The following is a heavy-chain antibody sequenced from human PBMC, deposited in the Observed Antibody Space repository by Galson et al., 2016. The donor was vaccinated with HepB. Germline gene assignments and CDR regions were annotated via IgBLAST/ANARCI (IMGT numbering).Heavy chain of an antibody. CDR1: GFTFSNYA. Sequence: SLRLSCAASGFTFSNYAMHWVRQAPGKGLEWVAVISFYGTNTYYADSVKGRFTISRDNSKSTLYLQMSSLRTEDTAVYYCAKTIEAAGHEPNQHYYYYAVDVWGQGTTVTVSS. CDR3: AKTIEAAGHEPNQHYYYYAVDV. J-gene: IGHJ6*02. CDR2: ISFYGTNT. V-gene: IGHV3-30*18. D-gene: IGHD6-13*01.